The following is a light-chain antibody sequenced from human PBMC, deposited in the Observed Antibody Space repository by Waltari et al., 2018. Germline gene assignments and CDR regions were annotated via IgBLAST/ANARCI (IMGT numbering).Light chain of an antibody. V-gene: IGKV1-17*01. J-gene: IGKJ3*01. CDR2: AAS. CDR1: QGINNY. CDR3: LQYNSKPFT. Sequence: DIQMTPSPSSLSASVGDRVTITCRASQGINNYLNWYQQKPGKAPKRLIYAASSLESGVPSRFGGSGSGTEFTLTISSLQPEDFAAYYCLQYNSKPFTFGPGTKLDIK.